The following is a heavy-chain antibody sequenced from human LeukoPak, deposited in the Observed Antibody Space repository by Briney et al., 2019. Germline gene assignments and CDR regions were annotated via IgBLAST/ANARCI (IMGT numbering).Heavy chain of an antibody. Sequence: GGSLRLSCAASGFTLSSYAMHWVRQPAGNGLEWVSAIGTAGDTFYPGSVKGRFTISRENAKKSLFLQMNSLRVEDTAVYYCARQSTPHGNFDYWGQGTLVTVSS. CDR3: ARQSTPHGNFDY. D-gene: IGHD1-26*01. CDR1: GFTLSSYA. V-gene: IGHV3-13*01. J-gene: IGHJ4*02. CDR2: IGTAGDT.